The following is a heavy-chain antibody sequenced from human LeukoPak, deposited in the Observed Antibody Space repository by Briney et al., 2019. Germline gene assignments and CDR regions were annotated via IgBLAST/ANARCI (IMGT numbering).Heavy chain of an antibody. V-gene: IGHV3-48*02. J-gene: IGHJ4*02. Sequence: GGSLRLSCAASGFTFSSYSMNWVRQAPGKGLEWVSYISSSSSTIYYADSVKGRFTISRDNAKNSLYLQMNSLRDEDTAVYYCASFSIVAPQDFFDYWGQGTLVTVSS. D-gene: IGHD6-6*01. CDR2: ISSSSSTI. CDR1: GFTFSSYS. CDR3: ASFSIVAPQDFFDY.